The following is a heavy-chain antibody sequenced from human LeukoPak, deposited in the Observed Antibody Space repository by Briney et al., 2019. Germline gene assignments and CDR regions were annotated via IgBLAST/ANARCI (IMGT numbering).Heavy chain of an antibody. V-gene: IGHV4-39*07. J-gene: IGHJ4*02. CDR3: ARDRYYYDSSGPKLDY. Sequence: PSETLSLTCTVSGASIRNSNYYWGWIRQPPGKGLEWIGRIYTSGSTNYNPSLKSRLTMSVDTSKNQFSLKLSSVTAADTAVYYCARDRYYYDSSGPKLDYWGQGTLVTVSS. CDR1: GASIRNSNYY. D-gene: IGHD3-22*01. CDR2: IYTSGST.